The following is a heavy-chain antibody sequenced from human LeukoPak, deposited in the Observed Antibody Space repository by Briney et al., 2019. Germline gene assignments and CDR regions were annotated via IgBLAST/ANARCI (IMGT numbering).Heavy chain of an antibody. V-gene: IGHV3-30*02. D-gene: IGHD3-10*01. J-gene: IGHJ4*02. Sequence: PGGSLRLSCAASGFTFSSYWMHWVRQAPGKGLEWVAFIRYDGSNKYYADSVKGRFTISRDNSKNTLYLQMNSLRAEDTAVYYCVQGTRRGAITMVRGVIGKSYYFDSWGQGTLVTVSS. CDR1: GFTFSSYW. CDR2: IRYDGSNK. CDR3: VQGTRRGAITMVRGVIGKSYYFDS.